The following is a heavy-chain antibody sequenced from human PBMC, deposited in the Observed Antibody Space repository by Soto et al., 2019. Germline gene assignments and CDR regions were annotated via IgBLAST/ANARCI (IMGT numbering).Heavy chain of an antibody. CDR3: ARSLADFWSGEYYFDY. V-gene: IGHV4-59*01. D-gene: IGHD3-3*01. CDR2: IYYSGST. Sequence: LSLTCTVSGGSISSYYWSWIRQPPGKGLEWIGYIYYSGSTNYNPSLKSRVTISVDTSKNQFSLKLSSVTAADTAVYYCARSLADFWSGEYYFDYWGQGTLVTAPQ. CDR1: GGSISSYY. J-gene: IGHJ4*02.